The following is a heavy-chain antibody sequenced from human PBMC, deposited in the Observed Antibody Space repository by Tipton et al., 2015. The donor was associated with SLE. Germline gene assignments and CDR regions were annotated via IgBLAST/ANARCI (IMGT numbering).Heavy chain of an antibody. CDR2: IYTSGST. CDR3: ARDFWSQIVGAGGAFHI. J-gene: IGHJ3*02. CDR1: GGSISSSSYY. V-gene: IGHV4-61*09. D-gene: IGHD1-26*01. Sequence: TLSLTCTVSGGSISSSSYYWSWIRQPAGKGLEWIGHIYTSGSTNYNPSLKSRVTISVDTSKNQFSLKLSSVTAADTAVYYCARDFWSQIVGAGGAFHIWGQGTMVTVSS.